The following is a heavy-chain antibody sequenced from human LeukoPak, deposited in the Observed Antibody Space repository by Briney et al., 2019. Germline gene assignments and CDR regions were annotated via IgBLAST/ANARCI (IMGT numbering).Heavy chain of an antibody. CDR3: AREGGTTVID. Sequence: GGSLRLSCAASGFTVSSNYMSWVRQAPGKGLEWVSIIYSDGTTYYTDSVKGRFTISRHNSKNTLYLQMNSLRPEDTAVYYCAREGGTTVIDWGQGTLVTVSS. CDR2: IYSDGTT. CDR1: GFTVSSNY. V-gene: IGHV3-53*04. J-gene: IGHJ4*02. D-gene: IGHD1-1*01.